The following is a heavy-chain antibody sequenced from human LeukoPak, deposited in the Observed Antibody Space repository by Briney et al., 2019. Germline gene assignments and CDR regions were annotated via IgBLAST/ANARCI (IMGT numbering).Heavy chain of an antibody. CDR3: AVPTRYSRSAPEYFQH. CDR2: ISSSSSTI. D-gene: IGHD6-13*01. V-gene: IGHV3-48*04. CDR1: GFTFSSYS. J-gene: IGHJ1*01. Sequence: PGGSLRLSCAASGFTFSSYSMNWVRQAPGKGLEWVSYISSSSSTIYYADSVKGRFTISRDNAKNSLYLQMNSLRAEDTAVYYCAVPTRYSRSAPEYFQHWGQGTLVTVSS.